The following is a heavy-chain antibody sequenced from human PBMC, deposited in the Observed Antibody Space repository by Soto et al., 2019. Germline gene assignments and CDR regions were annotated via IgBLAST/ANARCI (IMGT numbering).Heavy chain of an antibody. CDR1: GGSITSSSYY. V-gene: IGHV4-39*01. CDR2: IYYSDSYI. CDR3: ARHDGRGWPFDY. Sequence: SETLSLTCTVSGGSITSSSYYWGWIRQPPGKGLEWIGSIYYSDSYINYSPSFQGHVTISADKSVSTAYLQWSSLKASDSAMYYCARHDGRGWPFDYWGLGTLVTVSS. J-gene: IGHJ4*02. D-gene: IGHD6-19*01.